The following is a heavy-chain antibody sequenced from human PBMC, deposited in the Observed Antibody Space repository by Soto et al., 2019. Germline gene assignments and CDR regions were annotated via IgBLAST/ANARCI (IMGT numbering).Heavy chain of an antibody. D-gene: IGHD1-1*01. V-gene: IGHV3-23*01. CDR2: ISGSGGST. CDR3: AKVALSWNDEFDY. J-gene: IGHJ4*02. Sequence: GSLRLSCAASGFTVSSNYMSWVRQAPGKGLEWVSAISGSGGSTYYADSVKGRFTISRDNSKNTLYLQMNSLRAEDTAVYYCAKVALSWNDEFDYWGQGTLVTVSS. CDR1: GFTVSSNY.